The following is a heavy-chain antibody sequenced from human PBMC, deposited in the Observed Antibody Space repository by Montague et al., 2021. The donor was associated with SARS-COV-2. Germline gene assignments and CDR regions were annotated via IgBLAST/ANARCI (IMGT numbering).Heavy chain of an antibody. V-gene: IGHV4-39*01. CDR1: GFSLSTSGMC. CDR3: ARVAPYTDDYYFDY. D-gene: IGHD3-16*01. CDR2: IYYSGST. J-gene: IGHJ4*02. Sequence: LGKPTQTLTLTCTFSGFSLSTSGMCVGWIRQPPGKGLEWIGSIYYSGSTYYNPSLKSRVTISVDTSKNQFSLKLSSVTAADTAVYYCARVAPYTDDYYFDYWGQGTLVTVSS.